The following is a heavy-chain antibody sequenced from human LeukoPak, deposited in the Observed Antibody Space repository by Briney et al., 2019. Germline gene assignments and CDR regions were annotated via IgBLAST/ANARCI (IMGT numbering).Heavy chain of an antibody. Sequence: GGSLRLSCAASGFTFSDYYMSWIRQAPGQGLGWVSYISGSSSNTKYADSVKGRFTISRDNAKNSLYLQMNSLRAEDTAVSYCARDSAHIVVVPVVITPGLDNWFDPRGQGTLVTVSS. CDR2: ISGSSSNT. CDR3: ARDSAHIVVVPVVITPGLDNWFDP. V-gene: IGHV3-11*05. D-gene: IGHD2-2*01. CDR1: GFTFSDYY. J-gene: IGHJ5*02.